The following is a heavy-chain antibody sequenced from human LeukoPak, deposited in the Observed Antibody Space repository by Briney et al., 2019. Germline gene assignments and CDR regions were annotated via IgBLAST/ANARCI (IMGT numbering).Heavy chain of an antibody. D-gene: IGHD3-22*01. CDR2: IRYDGSNK. Sequence: GGSLRLSCAASGFTFSSYGMHWVRQAPGKGLEWVAFIRYDGSNKYYADSVKGRLTISRDNSKNRLYLQMNSLRAEDTAVYYCAKSRWGYYDCGESWGQGTLVTVSS. CDR3: AKSRWGYYDCGES. J-gene: IGHJ5*02. V-gene: IGHV3-30*02. CDR1: GFTFSSYG.